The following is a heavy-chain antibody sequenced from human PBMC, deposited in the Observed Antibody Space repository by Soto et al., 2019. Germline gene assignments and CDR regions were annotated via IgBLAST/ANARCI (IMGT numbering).Heavy chain of an antibody. CDR2: ISGSGGST. V-gene: IGHV3-23*01. J-gene: IGHJ3*02. CDR1: GFTLSSYA. D-gene: IGHD3-16*02. CDR3: ANPSRGYPPRAFDI. Sequence: GGSLRLSCAASGFTLSSYAMSWVRQAPGKGLEWVSAISGSGGSTYYADSVKGRFTISRDNCKNTLYLQMNSLRAEDTAVYYCANPSRGYPPRAFDIWGQGTMVTVSS.